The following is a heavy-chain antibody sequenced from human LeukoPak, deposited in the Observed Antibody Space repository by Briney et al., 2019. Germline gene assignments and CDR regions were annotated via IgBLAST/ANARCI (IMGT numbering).Heavy chain of an antibody. D-gene: IGHD3-10*01. CDR1: GGSISSYY. CDR3: ARDDGSGTFDAFDI. CDR2: IYYSGST. Sequence: PSETLSLTCTVSGGSISSYYWSWIRQPPGKGLEWIGYIYYSGSTNYNPSLKSRVTISVDTSKNQFSLKLSSVTAADTAVYYCARDDGSGTFDAFDIWGQGTMVTVSS. J-gene: IGHJ3*02. V-gene: IGHV4-59*12.